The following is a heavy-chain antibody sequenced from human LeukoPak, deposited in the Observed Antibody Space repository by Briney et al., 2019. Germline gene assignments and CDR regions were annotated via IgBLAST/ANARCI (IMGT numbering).Heavy chain of an antibody. CDR1: GGSISSYY. CDR2: IYYSGST. CDR3: ARQGGGWLIDY. J-gene: IGHJ4*02. V-gene: IGHV4-59*08. D-gene: IGHD6-19*01. Sequence: SETLSLTCTASGGSISSYYWSWIRQPPGKGLEWIGNIYYSGSTNYNLSLKSGLTISVDTSTNHFFLKLSSVTAAGTAVYYWARQGGGWLIDYWGQGTLVTVSS.